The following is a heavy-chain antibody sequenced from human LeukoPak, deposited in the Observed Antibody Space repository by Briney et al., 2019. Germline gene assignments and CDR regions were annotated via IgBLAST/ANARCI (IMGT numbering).Heavy chain of an antibody. J-gene: IGHJ5*02. CDR1: GFTFSSYW. CDR3: AREGDVVVPAAPAWFDP. Sequence: GGSLRLSCAASGFTFSSYWMSWVRQAPGKGLEWVANIKQDGSEKYYVDSVKGRFTISRDNAKNSLYLQMNSLRAEDTAMYYCAREGDVVVPAAPAWFDPWGQGTLVTVSS. D-gene: IGHD2-2*01. CDR2: IKQDGSEK. V-gene: IGHV3-7*01.